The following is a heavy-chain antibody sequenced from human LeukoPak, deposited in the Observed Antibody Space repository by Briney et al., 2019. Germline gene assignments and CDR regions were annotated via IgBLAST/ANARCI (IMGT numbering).Heavy chain of an antibody. CDR1: GFTFSTYA. CDR3: AKDLWAFDAFDI. D-gene: IGHD1-26*01. J-gene: IGHJ3*02. V-gene: IGHV3-23*01. Sequence: GGSLRLSCAASGFTFSTYAMSWVRQAPGKGLEWVSAISGSGGSTYYADSVKGRFTISRDNSKNTLYLQMNSLRAEDTAVYYCAKDLWAFDAFDIWGQGTMVTVSS. CDR2: ISGSGGST.